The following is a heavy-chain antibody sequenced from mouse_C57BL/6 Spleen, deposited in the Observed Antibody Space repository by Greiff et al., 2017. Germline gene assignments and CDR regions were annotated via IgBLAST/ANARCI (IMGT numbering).Heavy chain of an antibody. CDR2: IHPNSGST. Sequence: QVQLKQPGAELVKPGASVKLSCKASGYTFTSYWMHWVKQRPGQGLEWIGMIHPNSGSTNYNEKFKSKATLTVDKSSSTAYMQLSSLTSEDSAVYYCARFPYDYDEGVYAMDYWGQGTSVTVSS. D-gene: IGHD2-4*01. V-gene: IGHV1-64*01. CDR1: GYTFTSYW. CDR3: ARFPYDYDEGVYAMDY. J-gene: IGHJ4*01.